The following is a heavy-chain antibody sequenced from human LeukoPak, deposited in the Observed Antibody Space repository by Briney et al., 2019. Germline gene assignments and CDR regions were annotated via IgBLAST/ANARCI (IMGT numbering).Heavy chain of an antibody. CDR3: TRTSGYSTSWYKD. CDR1: GDSVSSNSAA. V-gene: IGHV6-1*01. Sequence: SQTLSLTCVISGDSVSSNSAAWNWIRQSPSRGLEWLGRTYYRSKWYRDYAVSVKSRITINPDTSKNQFSLQLNSVTPEDTAVYYCTRTSGYSTSWYKDWGQGTPVTVSA. J-gene: IGHJ4*02. D-gene: IGHD6-13*01. CDR2: TYYRSKWYR.